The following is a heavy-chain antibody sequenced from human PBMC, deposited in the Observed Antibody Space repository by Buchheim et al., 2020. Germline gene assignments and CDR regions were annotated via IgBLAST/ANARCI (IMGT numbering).Heavy chain of an antibody. V-gene: IGHV3-11*01. CDR2: ISSSRGTTI. D-gene: IGHD6-13*01. CDR3: ARLQQQLVFFDF. CDR1: GFTFSEYY. J-gene: IGHJ4*02. Sequence: QEQLVESGGGLVKPGGSLRLSCAASGFTFSEYYMSWIRQAPGKGLEWVSHISSSRGTTIYYADSVKGRFTISRDNAKNSLYLQMNSLRAEDTAVYYCARLQQQLVFFDFWGQGTL.